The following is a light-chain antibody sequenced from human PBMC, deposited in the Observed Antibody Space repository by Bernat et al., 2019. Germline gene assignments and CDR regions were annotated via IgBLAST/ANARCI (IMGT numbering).Light chain of an antibody. J-gene: IGLJ1*01. CDR2: AVA. V-gene: IGLV2-14*03. Sequence: QSALTQPASVSGSPGQSITISCIGTSSDIGSYNYVSWYQQHPGKAPNLLIYAVANRPSGVSNRFSASKSGNTASLTISGLQAEDESDYYCSSYTRSATYVFVTGTKVTVL. CDR3: SSYTRSATYV. CDR1: SSDIGSYNY.